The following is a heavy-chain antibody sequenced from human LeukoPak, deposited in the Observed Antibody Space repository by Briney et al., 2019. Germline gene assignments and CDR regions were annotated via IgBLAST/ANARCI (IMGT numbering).Heavy chain of an antibody. CDR1: GFTFSNTW. CDR2: IKSEIDGGAT. Sequence: GGSLRPSCAASGFTFSNTWMNWVRQAPGKGLEWVGRIKSEIDGGATDYAAPVQGRFTISRDDSQATLYLQMNSLKTEDTAVYYCTTGGSVIVAGTRAFDIWGQGTMVTVSS. V-gene: IGHV3-15*07. J-gene: IGHJ3*02. CDR3: TTGGSVIVAGTRAFDI. D-gene: IGHD5-12*01.